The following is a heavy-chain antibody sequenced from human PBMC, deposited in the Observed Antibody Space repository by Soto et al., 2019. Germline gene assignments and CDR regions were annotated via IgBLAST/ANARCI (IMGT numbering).Heavy chain of an antibody. Sequence: PGGSLRLSCAASGFTFSFYSMNWGGHAPGKWLEWVSAISSRSSYIYYADSVKGRFTVSRDNPSNTVYLQLSAARAEDTALYYCARDFKTSSAGYYYYGMDVWGQGTTVTVSS. CDR1: GFTFSFYS. V-gene: IGHV3-21*01. D-gene: IGHD3-10*01. CDR2: ISSRSSYI. CDR3: ARDFKTSSAGYYYYGMDV. J-gene: IGHJ6*02.